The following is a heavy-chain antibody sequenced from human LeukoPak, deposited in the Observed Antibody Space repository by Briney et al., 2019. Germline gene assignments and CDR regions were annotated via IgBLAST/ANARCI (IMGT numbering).Heavy chain of an antibody. CDR1: GFTFSSYW. CDR2: INSDGSST. CDR3: ARDWFSSSAQAYAFDI. D-gene: IGHD6-6*01. J-gene: IGHJ3*02. V-gene: IGHV3-74*01. Sequence: GGSLRLSCAASGFTFSSYWMHWVRQAPGKGLVWVSRINSDGSSTSYADSVKGRFTISRDNAKNSLYLQMNSLRAEDTAVYYCARDWFSSSAQAYAFDIWGQGTMVTVSS.